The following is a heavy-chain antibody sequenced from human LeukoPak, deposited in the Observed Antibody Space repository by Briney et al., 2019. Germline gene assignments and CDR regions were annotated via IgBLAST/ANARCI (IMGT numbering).Heavy chain of an antibody. Sequence: GESLKISCKAFGYSFTNYWIAWVRQMPGKGLEWMGIIYPGDSDTIYSPSFQDQVTISADKSISTAYLQWSSLKASDTAIYYCARPWGKYYFDYWFQGTLVTVSS. D-gene: IGHD7-27*01. J-gene: IGHJ4*02. V-gene: IGHV5-51*01. CDR3: ARPWGKYYFDY. CDR2: IYPGDSDT. CDR1: GYSFTNYW.